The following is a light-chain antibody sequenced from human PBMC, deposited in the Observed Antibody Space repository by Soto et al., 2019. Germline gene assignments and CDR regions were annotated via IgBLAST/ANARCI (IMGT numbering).Light chain of an antibody. CDR2: DVS. V-gene: IGLV2-14*01. Sequence: QSALTQPASVSGSPGQSITISCTGTSSDVGDYDYVSWYQQHPGKAPKLMIYDVSNRPSGVSTRFSGSKSGNTASLTISGLKAEDEADYYCSSYASTSPLFGGVTKLTVL. CDR1: SSDVGDYDY. J-gene: IGLJ2*01. CDR3: SSYASTSPL.